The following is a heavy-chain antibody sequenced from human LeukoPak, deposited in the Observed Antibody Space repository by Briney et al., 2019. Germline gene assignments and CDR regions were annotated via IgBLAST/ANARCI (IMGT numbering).Heavy chain of an antibody. Sequence: ASVKVSCKASGYTFTGNYMHWVRQAPGRGLEWMGWINPNSGATNYAQKFQGRVTMTRDTSISTAYMELTRLRSDDTAVYYCARLYNWNYYWGQGTLVTVSS. D-gene: IGHD1-7*01. J-gene: IGHJ4*02. V-gene: IGHV1-2*02. CDR2: INPNSGAT. CDR3: ARLYNWNYY. CDR1: GYTFTGNY.